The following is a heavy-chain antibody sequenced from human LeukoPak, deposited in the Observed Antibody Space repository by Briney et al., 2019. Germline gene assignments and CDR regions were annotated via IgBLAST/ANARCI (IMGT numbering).Heavy chain of an antibody. J-gene: IGHJ4*02. CDR1: GYTFTVYY. CDR2: INPNSGGT. D-gene: IGHD3-3*01. V-gene: IGHV1-2*02. CDR3: ARDLTVLRFLEWLW. Sequence: ASVKVSCKSSGYTFTVYYMHWVRQAPGQGLEWMGWINPNSGGTNYAQKFQGRVTMTRDTSISTAYMELSRLRSDDTAVYYCARDLTVLRFLEWLWWGQGTLVTVSS.